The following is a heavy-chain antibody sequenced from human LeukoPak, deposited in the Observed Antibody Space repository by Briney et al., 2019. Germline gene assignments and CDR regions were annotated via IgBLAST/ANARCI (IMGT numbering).Heavy chain of an antibody. Sequence: SETLSLTCTVSGGSISGYYWSWIRQLPGKGLEWIGYIYYSGSTYYNPSLKSRLTISVDTSKNQFSLKLSSVTAADTAVYYCARRRGNTSGFQGYYFDYWGQGTLVTVSS. CDR3: ARRRGNTSGFQGYYFDY. CDR2: IYYSGST. V-gene: IGHV4-59*06. J-gene: IGHJ4*02. CDR1: GGSISGYY. D-gene: IGHD6-19*01.